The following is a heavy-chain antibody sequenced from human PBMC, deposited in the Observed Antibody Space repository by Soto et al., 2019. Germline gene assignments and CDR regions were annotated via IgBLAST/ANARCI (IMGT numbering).Heavy chain of an antibody. CDR3: ARDLSRAPELLLGGGFDP. CDR2: ISSSSSTI. J-gene: IGHJ5*02. CDR1: GFTFSSYS. Sequence: EVQLVESGGGLVQPGGSLRLSCAASGFTFSSYSMNWVRQAPGKGLEWVSYISSSSSTIYYADSVKGRFTISRDNAKNSLYLQMNSLRDEDTAVYYCARDLSRAPELLLGGGFDPWGQGTLVTVSS. V-gene: IGHV3-48*02. D-gene: IGHD1-26*01.